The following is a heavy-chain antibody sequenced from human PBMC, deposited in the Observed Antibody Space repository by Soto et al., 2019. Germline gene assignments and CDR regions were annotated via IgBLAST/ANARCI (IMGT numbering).Heavy chain of an antibody. CDR2: IIPIFGTA. J-gene: IGHJ5*02. CDR3: ARGRVPYCSSTSCYIPARFDP. CDR1: GGTFSSYA. Sequence: SVKVSCKASGGTFSSYAISWVRQAPGQGLEWMGGIIPIFGTANYAQKFQGRVTITADKSTSTAYMELSSLRSEDTAVYYCARGRVPYCSSTSCYIPARFDPWGQGTLVTVSS. V-gene: IGHV1-69*06. D-gene: IGHD2-2*02.